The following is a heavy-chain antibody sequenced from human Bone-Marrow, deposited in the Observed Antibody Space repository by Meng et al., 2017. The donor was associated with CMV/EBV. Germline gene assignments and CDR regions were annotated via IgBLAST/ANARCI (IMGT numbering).Heavy chain of an antibody. V-gene: IGHV3-48*04. J-gene: IGHJ3*01. CDR1: GFTFSSYS. Sequence: GESLKISCAASGFTFSSYSMNWVRQAPGKGLEWVSYISSSSSTIYYADSVKGRFTISRDNAKNSLYLQMNSLRAEDTALYYCVRDYCVNGICYDAFTLWGQGTMVTVSS. CDR3: VRDYCVNGICYDAFTL. CDR2: ISSSSSTI. D-gene: IGHD2-8*01.